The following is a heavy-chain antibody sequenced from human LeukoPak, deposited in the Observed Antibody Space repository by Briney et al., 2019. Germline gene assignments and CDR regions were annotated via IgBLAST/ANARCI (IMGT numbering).Heavy chain of an antibody. CDR1: GFTFSSYG. CDR2: IRYDGSNK. D-gene: IGHD3-3*01. Sequence: PGGSLRLSCAASGFTFSSYGMHWVRQAPGKGLEWVAFIRYDGSNKYYADSVKGRFTISRDNSKNTLYLQMNSLRAEDTAVYYCAKDHHDFWSGYRLYYYYYMDVWGKGTTVTVSS. V-gene: IGHV3-30*02. J-gene: IGHJ6*03. CDR3: AKDHHDFWSGYRLYYYYYMDV.